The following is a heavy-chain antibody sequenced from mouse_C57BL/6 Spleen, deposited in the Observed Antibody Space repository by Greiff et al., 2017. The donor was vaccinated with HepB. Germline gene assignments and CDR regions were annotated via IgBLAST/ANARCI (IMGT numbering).Heavy chain of an antibody. CDR1: GFTFSDYG. V-gene: IGHV5-17*01. D-gene: IGHD2-3*01. CDR3: ARWYDGYYNAMDY. Sequence: DVMLVESGGGLVKPGGSLKLSCAASGFTFSDYGMHWVRQAPEKGLEWVAYISSGSSTIYYADTVKGRFTISRDNAKNTLFLQMTSLRSEDTAMYYCARWYDGYYNAMDYWGQGTSVTVSS. CDR2: ISSGSSTI. J-gene: IGHJ4*01.